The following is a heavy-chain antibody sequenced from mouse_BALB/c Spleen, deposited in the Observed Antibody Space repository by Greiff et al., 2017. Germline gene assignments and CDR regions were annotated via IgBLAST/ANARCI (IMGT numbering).Heavy chain of an antibody. CDR2: IDPANGNT. CDR1: GFNIKDTY. V-gene: IGHV14-3*02. Sequence: EVQRVESGAELVKPGASVKLSCTASGFNIKDTYMHWVKQRPEQGLEWIGRIDPANGNTKYDPKFQGKATITADTSSNTAYLQLSSLTSEDTAVYYCAPITTVVDYWGQGTTLTVSS. J-gene: IGHJ2*01. CDR3: APITTVVDY. D-gene: IGHD1-1*01.